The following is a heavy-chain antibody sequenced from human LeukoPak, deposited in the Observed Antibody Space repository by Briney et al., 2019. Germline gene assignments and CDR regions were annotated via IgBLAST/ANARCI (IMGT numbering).Heavy chain of an antibody. CDR3: AKVTWSSSGSDY. V-gene: IGHV3-23*01. J-gene: IGHJ4*02. CDR1: GFAFSSYD. CDR2: INKSGGGT. Sequence: GGSLRLSCAASGFAFSSYDMSWVRQAPGKGLEWVSGINKSGGGTYYADSVKGRFTVSRDNSKNTLFLQMNSLRAEDTAVYYCAKVTWSSSGSDYWGQGTLVTVSS. D-gene: IGHD6-19*01.